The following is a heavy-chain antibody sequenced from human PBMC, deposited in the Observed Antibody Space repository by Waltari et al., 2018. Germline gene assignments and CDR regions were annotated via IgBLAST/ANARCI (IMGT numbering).Heavy chain of an antibody. V-gene: IGHV1-2*06. J-gene: IGHJ4*02. D-gene: IGHD7-27*01. CDR3: ARGDHWGYYFDY. CDR2: INPISGGT. CDR1: GYTFTGYY. Sequence: QVQLVQSGAEVKKPGASVKVSCKASGYTFTGYYMHWVRPAPGQGLEWMGRINPISGGTNYAQKFQGRVTMTRDTSISTAYMELSRLRSDDTAVYYCARGDHWGYYFDYWGQGTLVTVSS.